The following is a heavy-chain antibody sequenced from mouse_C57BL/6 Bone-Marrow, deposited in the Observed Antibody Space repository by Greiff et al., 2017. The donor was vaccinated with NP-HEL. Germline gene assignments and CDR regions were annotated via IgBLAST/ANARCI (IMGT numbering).Heavy chain of an antibody. CDR2: FWWEDDK. J-gene: IGHJ3*01. CDR1: GFPLSTLGKG. Sequence: QVTLKVCGPGIFQPSQTLSPILSFSGFPLSTLGKGVGWTRPPSGTGLDWLSYFWWEDDKYYSPALKRRLTISKETPKNQVFLTLDNVDTADTTTYYCTRIENGWFAYWGQGTLVTVAA. V-gene: IGHV8-8*01. CDR3: TRIENGWFAY.